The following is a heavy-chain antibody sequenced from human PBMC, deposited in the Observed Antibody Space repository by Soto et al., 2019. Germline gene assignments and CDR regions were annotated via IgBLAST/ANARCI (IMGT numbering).Heavy chain of an antibody. CDR2: ISYDGSNK. J-gene: IGHJ6*02. V-gene: IGHV3-30-3*01. Sequence: QVQLVESGGGVVQPGRSLRLSCAASGFTFSSYAMYWVRQAPGKGLEWVAVISYDGSNKYYADSVKGRFTISRDNSKNTLYLQMNSLRAEDTAVYYCARAVAGQYYYGMDVWGQGTTVTVSS. CDR1: GFTFSSYA. D-gene: IGHD6-19*01. CDR3: ARAVAGQYYYGMDV.